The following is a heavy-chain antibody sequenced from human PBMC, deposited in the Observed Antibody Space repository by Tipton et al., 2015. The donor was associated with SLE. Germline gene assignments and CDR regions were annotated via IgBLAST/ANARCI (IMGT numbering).Heavy chain of an antibody. V-gene: IGHV4-59*01. CDR3: ARKNSTYYYDRSGFLGFDI. CDR1: GGSISSYY. CDR2: IYYSGST. Sequence: TLSLTCTVSGGSISSYYWSWIRQPPGKGLEWIGYIYYSGSTNYNPSLKSRVTISVDTSKNQFSLKLSSVTAADTAVYYCARKNSTYYYDRSGFLGFDIGGQGTMVTVSA. D-gene: IGHD3-22*01. J-gene: IGHJ3*02.